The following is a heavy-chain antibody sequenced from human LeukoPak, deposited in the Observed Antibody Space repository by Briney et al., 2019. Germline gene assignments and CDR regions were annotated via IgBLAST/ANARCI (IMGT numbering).Heavy chain of an antibody. Sequence: SETLSLTCAVYGGSFIGFHWNWIRQPPGKGLEWIGDINHSGSTTYKSSLKSRVTISIDTSKNQFSLKLSSVTAADTAVYYCARSLGRHYFDYWGQGTLVIVSS. CDR3: ARSLGRHYFDY. V-gene: IGHV4-34*01. D-gene: IGHD1-26*01. CDR2: INHSGST. CDR1: GGSFIGFH. J-gene: IGHJ4*02.